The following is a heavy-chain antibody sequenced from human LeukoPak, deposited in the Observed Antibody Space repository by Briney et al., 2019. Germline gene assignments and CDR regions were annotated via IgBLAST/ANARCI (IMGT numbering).Heavy chain of an antibody. CDR2: ISSSSSYI. J-gene: IGHJ6*03. CDR1: GFTFSSYS. CDR3: ARVARVARLKRDYYYMDV. D-gene: IGHD3-10*01. V-gene: IGHV3-21*05. Sequence: GGSLRLSCAASGFTFSSYSMNWVRQAPGKGLEWVSYISSSSSYIYYADSVKGRFTISRDNAKNSLYLQMNSLRAEDTAVYYCARVARVARLKRDYYYMDVWGKGTTVTVSS.